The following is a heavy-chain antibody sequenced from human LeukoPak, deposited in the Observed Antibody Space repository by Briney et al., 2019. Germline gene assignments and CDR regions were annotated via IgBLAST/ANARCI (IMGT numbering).Heavy chain of an antibody. D-gene: IGHD2-2*01. CDR3: ARDRFVVVPAASYYYMDV. CDR2: IWYGGSNK. V-gene: IGHV3-33*01. Sequence: GGSLRLSCAASGFTFSSYGMHWVRQAPGKGLEWVAVIWYGGSNKYYADSVKGRFTISRDNSKNTLYLQMNSLRAEDTAVYYCARDRFVVVPAASYYYMDVWGKGTTVTVSS. J-gene: IGHJ6*03. CDR1: GFTFSSYG.